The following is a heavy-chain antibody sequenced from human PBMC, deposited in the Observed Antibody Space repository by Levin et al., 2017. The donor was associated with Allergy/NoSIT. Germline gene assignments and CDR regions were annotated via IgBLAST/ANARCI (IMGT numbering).Heavy chain of an antibody. D-gene: IGHD4-17*01. CDR3: AVTIGVSPA. Sequence: SVKGRFTISRDNAKNSLYLQMNSLRDEDTAVYYCAVTIGVSPAWGQGTLVTVSS. V-gene: IGHV3-48*02. J-gene: IGHJ5*02.